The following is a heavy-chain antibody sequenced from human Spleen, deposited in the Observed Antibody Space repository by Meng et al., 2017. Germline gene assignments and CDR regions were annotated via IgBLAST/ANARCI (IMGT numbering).Heavy chain of an antibody. CDR2: IYFSGHT. Sequence: SETLSLTCAVSGGSIISFVYYWDWVRQPPGKGLEWIGTIYFSGHTVYNPSLESRVTMSVDTSINQFSLKVNSLTAADTAVYYCARRSHDGTGHHYLDIWGQGARVTVSS. V-gene: IGHV4-39*07. J-gene: IGHJ4*01. CDR1: GGSIISFVYY. D-gene: IGHD3-22*01. CDR3: ARRSHDGTGHHYLDI.